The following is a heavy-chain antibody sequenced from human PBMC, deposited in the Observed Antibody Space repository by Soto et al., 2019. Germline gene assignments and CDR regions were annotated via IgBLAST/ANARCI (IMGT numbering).Heavy chain of an antibody. D-gene: IGHD2-21*02. V-gene: IGHV3-64D*08. CDR2: ISSNGGST. CDR1: GFTFSSYA. Sequence: GGSLRLSCSASGFTFSSYAMHWVRQAPEKGLEYVSAISSNGGSTYYADSVKGRFTISRDNSKNTLYLQMSSLRAEDTAVYYCVRGVRVVTAIFGYWGQGALVTVSS. CDR3: VRGVRVVTAIFGY. J-gene: IGHJ4*02.